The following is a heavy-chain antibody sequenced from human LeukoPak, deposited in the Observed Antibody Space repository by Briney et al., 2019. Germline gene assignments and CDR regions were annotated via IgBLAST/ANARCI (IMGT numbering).Heavy chain of an antibody. CDR3: ARGMVRGAGFDY. J-gene: IGHJ4*02. V-gene: IGHV4-30-4*07. Sequence: SQTLSLTCAVSGGSISRGGYSWSWIRQPPGKGLEWIGYIYYSGSTYYNPSLKSRVTISVDTSKNQFSLKLSSVTAAYTAVYYRARGMVRGAGFDYWGQGTLVTVSS. CDR2: IYYSGST. CDR1: GGSISRGGYS. D-gene: IGHD3-10*01.